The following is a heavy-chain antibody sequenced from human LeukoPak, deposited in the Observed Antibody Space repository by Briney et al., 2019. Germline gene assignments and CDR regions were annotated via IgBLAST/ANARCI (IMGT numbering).Heavy chain of an antibody. CDR3: ARAALRGSSQNDNRFDP. V-gene: IGHV1-2*02. CDR2: INPNSGGT. D-gene: IGHD6-6*01. J-gene: IGHJ5*02. CDR1: GYTFTGYY. Sequence: ASVKVSCKASGYTFTGYYMHWVRQAPGQGLEWMGWINPNSGGTNYAQKFQGRVTMTRDTSISTAYMELSRLRSDDTAVYYCARAALRGSSQNDNRFDPWGQGTLVTVSS.